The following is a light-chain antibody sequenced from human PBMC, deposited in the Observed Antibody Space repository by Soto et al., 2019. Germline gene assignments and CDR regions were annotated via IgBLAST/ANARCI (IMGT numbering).Light chain of an antibody. Sequence: EIALTRSPATLSLSPCERATLSCSASQSVSSYLAWYQQKPGQAPRLLIYGASSRATGIPDRFSGSGSGTDFTLTISSLQSEDFAVYYCQQYNNWPPTTFGQGTKVDIK. CDR3: QQYNNWPPTT. J-gene: IGKJ1*01. V-gene: IGKV3D-15*01. CDR1: QSVSSY. CDR2: GAS.